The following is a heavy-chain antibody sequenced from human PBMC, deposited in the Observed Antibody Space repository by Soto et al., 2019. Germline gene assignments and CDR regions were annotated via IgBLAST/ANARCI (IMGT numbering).Heavy chain of an antibody. CDR1: GFTFSSYS. J-gene: IGHJ4*02. D-gene: IGHD3-3*01. V-gene: IGHV3-21*04. CDR3: AKGSESDFWSGYYTFDY. CDR2: ISSSSSYI. Sequence: GGSLRLSCAASGFTFSSYSMNWVRQAPGKGLEWVSSISSSSSYIYYADSVKGRFTISRDNSKNTLYLQMNSLRAEDTAVYYCAKGSESDFWSGYYTFDYWGQGTLVTVSS.